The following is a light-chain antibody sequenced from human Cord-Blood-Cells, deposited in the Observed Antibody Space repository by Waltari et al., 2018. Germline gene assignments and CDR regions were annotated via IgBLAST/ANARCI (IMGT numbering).Light chain of an antibody. CDR1: NIGSKS. J-gene: IGLJ2*01. V-gene: IGLV3-21*04. CDR2: YDS. Sequence: SYVLTQPPSVSVAPGKTARITCGGNNIGSKSVHWYQQKPGQAPVLVIYYDSDRPSGIPERFSGSNSGNTATLTISRVEAGDEADYYCQVWDSSSDHVVFGGGTKLTDL. CDR3: QVWDSSSDHVV.